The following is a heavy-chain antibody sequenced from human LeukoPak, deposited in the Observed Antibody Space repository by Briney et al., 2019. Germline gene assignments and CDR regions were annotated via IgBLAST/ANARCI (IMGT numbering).Heavy chain of an antibody. CDR3: ARRNGYSYVIDY. V-gene: IGHV4-61*08. CDR2: IYYSGST. Sequence: SETLSLTCTVSGDSISSGGYYWSWIRQPPGKGLEWIGYIYYSGSTNYNPSLKSRVTISVDTSKNQFSLKLSSVTAADTAVYYCARRNGYSYVIDYWGQGTLVTVSS. D-gene: IGHD5-18*01. J-gene: IGHJ4*02. CDR1: GDSISSGGYY.